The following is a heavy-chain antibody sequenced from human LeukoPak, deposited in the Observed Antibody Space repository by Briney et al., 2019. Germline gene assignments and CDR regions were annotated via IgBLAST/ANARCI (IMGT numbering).Heavy chain of an antibody. CDR1: GYTFTSYD. D-gene: IGHD5-24*01. CDR2: MNPNSGNT. Sequence: GASVKVSCKASGYTFTSYDINWVRQATGQGLEWMGWMNPNSGNTGYAQRFQGRVTMTRNTSISTAYMELSSLRSEDTAVYYCARAGRDGKKDAFDSWGQGTIVSASS. V-gene: IGHV1-8*01. CDR3: ARAGRDGKKDAFDS. J-gene: IGHJ3*02.